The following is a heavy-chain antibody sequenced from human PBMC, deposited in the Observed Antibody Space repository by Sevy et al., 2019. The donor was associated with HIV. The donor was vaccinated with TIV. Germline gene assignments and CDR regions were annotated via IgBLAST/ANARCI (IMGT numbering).Heavy chain of an antibody. V-gene: IGHV3-30*03. CDR1: GFTFSSYG. CDR2: ISYDGSNK. D-gene: IGHD4-17*01. CDR3: ARDPRIYGDYLLAYFDY. J-gene: IGHJ4*02. Sequence: GGSLRLSCAASGFTFSSYGMHWVRQAPGKGLEWVAVISYDGSNKYYADSVKGRFTISRDDSKNTVFLQMDSLRAEDTAVYYCARDPRIYGDYLLAYFDYWGQGTLVTVSS.